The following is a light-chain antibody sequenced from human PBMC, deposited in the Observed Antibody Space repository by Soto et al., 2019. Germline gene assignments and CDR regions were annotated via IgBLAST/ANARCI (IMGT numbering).Light chain of an antibody. CDR1: SSDFGGYNY. CDR2: DVS. Sequence: QSALTQPASVSGSPGQSITISCTGSSSDFGGYNYVSWYQQHPGKAPKLMIYDVSNRPSGVSNRFSGSKSGNTASLTISGLQAEDEADYYCTSYTPTSTLYVFGTGTKVTVL. J-gene: IGLJ1*01. CDR3: TSYTPTSTLYV. V-gene: IGLV2-14*01.